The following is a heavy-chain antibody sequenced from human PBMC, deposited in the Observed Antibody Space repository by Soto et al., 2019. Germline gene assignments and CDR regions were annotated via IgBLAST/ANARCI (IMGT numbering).Heavy chain of an antibody. J-gene: IGHJ6*02. Sequence: SETLSLTCTVSGGSISSSSYYWGWIRQPPGKGLEWIGNVYYGGSTYYNPSLKSRVTISVEASKSQFSLKLSSVTAADTAVYYCAGGDYYHSSGYYFYYYTMDVWGQGTTVTVSS. CDR1: GGSISSSSYY. CDR2: VYYGGST. CDR3: AGGDYYHSSGYYFYYYTMDV. V-gene: IGHV4-39*01. D-gene: IGHD3-22*01.